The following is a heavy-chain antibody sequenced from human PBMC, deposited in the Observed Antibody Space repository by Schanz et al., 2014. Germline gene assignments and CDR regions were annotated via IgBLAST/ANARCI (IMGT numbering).Heavy chain of an antibody. CDR1: GFTFSSYW. D-gene: IGHD3-22*01. CDR3: AKEDRTHSSDYVY. J-gene: IGHJ4*02. V-gene: IGHV3-74*01. Sequence: EVRLVESGGGLVQSGGSLRLSCAASGFTFSSYWMHWVRQAPGKGLEWISSMYINSGSTQYADSVKGRFIISRDSSKNTLYLQMNSLRPEDTAVYYCAKEDRTHSSDYVYWGQGTLVTVSS. CDR2: MYINSGST.